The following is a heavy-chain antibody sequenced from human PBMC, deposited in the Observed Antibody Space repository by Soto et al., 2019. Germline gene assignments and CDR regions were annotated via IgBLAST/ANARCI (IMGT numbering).Heavy chain of an antibody. CDR2: IYYSGST. D-gene: IGHD2-15*01. V-gene: IGHV4-31*03. J-gene: IGHJ3*02. CDR3: ARESGYCSGGSCYSAVAFDI. CDR1: GVSISSGGYY. Sequence: SETLSLTCTVSGVSISSGGYYWSWVRQHPGKGLEWIGYIYYSGSTYYNPSLKSRVTISVDTSKNQFSLKLSSVTAADTAVYYCARESGYCSGGSCYSAVAFDIWGQGTMVTVSS.